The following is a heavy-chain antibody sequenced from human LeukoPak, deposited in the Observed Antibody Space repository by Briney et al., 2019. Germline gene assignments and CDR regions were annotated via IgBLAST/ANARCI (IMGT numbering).Heavy chain of an antibody. CDR1: GYTFTGYY. CDR2: INTNTGNP. CDR3: ARSGYDSSGYYLLGAFDI. D-gene: IGHD3-22*01. Sequence: VASVKVSCKASGYTFTGYYMHWVRQAPGQGLELMGWINTNTGNPTYAQGFTGRFVFSLDTSVSTAYLQISSLKAEDTAVYYCARSGYDSSGYYLLGAFDIWGQGTMVTVSS. J-gene: IGHJ3*02. V-gene: IGHV7-4-1*02.